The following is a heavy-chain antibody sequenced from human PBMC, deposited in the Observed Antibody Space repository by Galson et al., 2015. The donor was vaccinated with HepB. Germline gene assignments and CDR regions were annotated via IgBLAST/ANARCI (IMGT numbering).Heavy chain of an antibody. CDR2: IKSKTYGGTP. CDR1: GFTFGDYA. Sequence: SLRLSCAGSGFTFGDYAMSWFRQAPGKGLEWVGFIKSKTYGGTPEYAASVKGRFTISRDDSKSIAYLQMNSLKTEDTAVYYCTRESPRLVTTPFDCWGQGTLVTVSS. V-gene: IGHV3-49*03. CDR3: TRESPRLVTTPFDC. J-gene: IGHJ4*02. D-gene: IGHD4-17*01.